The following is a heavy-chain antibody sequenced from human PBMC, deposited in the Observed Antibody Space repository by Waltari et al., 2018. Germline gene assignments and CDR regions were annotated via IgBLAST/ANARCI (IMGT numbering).Heavy chain of an antibody. Sequence: EVQLLESGGGLVQPGGSLRLSCAASGFTFSSYAMIWVRQAPGKGLEWFSVIYSGGSTYYADSVKGRFTISRDNSKNTLYLQMNSLRAEDTAVYYCAKAWSSSTPDYWGQGTLVTVSS. CDR2: IYSGGST. CDR1: GFTFSSYA. D-gene: IGHD6-6*01. J-gene: IGHJ4*02. V-gene: IGHV3-23*03. CDR3: AKAWSSSTPDY.